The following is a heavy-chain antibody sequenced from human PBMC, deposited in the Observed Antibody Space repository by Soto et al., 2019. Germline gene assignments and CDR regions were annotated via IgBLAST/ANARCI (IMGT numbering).Heavy chain of an antibody. Sequence: QVQLQESGPGLVKPSQTLSLTCTVSGDSITRGAYYWTWIRQHPGKGLECIGYSSNTGRTYYNPSLKSRLSISLDTSENQLSLKLTSVTAADTAIYYCARARQYYDCELDPWGQGTLVTVSS. J-gene: IGHJ5*02. CDR3: ARARQYYDCELDP. D-gene: IGHD3-16*01. CDR1: GDSITRGAYY. CDR2: SSNTGRT. V-gene: IGHV4-31*03.